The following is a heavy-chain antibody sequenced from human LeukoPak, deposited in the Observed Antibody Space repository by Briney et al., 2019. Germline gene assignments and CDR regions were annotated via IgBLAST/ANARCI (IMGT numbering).Heavy chain of an antibody. CDR3: ARHTSSKYSSSVYFDY. D-gene: IGHD6-6*01. CDR1: GGSISSSSYY. V-gene: IGHV4-39*01. CDR2: IYYSGST. J-gene: IGHJ4*02. Sequence: SENLSLNCTVSGGSISSSSYYWGWTRQPPGKGLEWIGSIYYSGSTYYNPSLKSRVTISVDTSKNQFSLKLSSVTAADTAVYYCARHTSSKYSSSVYFDYWGQGTLVTVSS.